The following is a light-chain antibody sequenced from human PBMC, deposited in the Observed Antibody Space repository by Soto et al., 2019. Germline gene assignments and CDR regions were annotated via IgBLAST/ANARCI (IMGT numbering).Light chain of an antibody. V-gene: IGKV3-11*01. CDR3: QQHSNWPPIT. CDR2: DAS. J-gene: IGKJ5*01. Sequence: DIVLTQSPATLSLSPGERATLSCRASQSVSSYLAWYQQKPGQAPRLLMYDASNRATGIPARFSGSGSGTDFTLTISSLEPEDFAVYYCQQHSNWPPITFGQGTRLEIK. CDR1: QSVSSY.